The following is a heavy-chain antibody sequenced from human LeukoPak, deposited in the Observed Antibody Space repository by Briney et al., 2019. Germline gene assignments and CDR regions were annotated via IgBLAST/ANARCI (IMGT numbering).Heavy chain of an antibody. V-gene: IGHV1-18*01. D-gene: IGHD6-19*01. Sequence: ASVKVSCKASGYTFTSYGISWVRQAPGQGLEWMGWISAYNGNTSYAQKFQGRVTMTRDTSTSTVYMELSNLRSEDTAVYYCARDPVGGYISGWGYYYGMDVWGQGTTLTVSS. CDR2: ISAYNGNT. J-gene: IGHJ6*02. CDR3: ARDPVGGYISGWGYYYGMDV. CDR1: GYTFTSYG.